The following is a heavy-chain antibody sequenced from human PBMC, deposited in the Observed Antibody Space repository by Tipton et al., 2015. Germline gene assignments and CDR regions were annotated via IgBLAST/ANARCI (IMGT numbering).Heavy chain of an antibody. CDR3: ASTAGVVATLDY. J-gene: IGHJ4*02. Sequence: TLSLTCTVSGGSIGSASYYWSWIRQPPGKGLEWIGYIYYSGSTNYNPSLKSRVTISVDTSKNQFSLKLSSVTAADTAVYYCASTAGVVATLDYWGQGTLVTVSS. CDR1: GGSIGSASYY. V-gene: IGHV4-61*01. D-gene: IGHD5-12*01. CDR2: IYYSGST.